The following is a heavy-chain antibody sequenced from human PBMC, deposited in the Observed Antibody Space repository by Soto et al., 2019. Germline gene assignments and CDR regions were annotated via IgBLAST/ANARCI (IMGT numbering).Heavy chain of an antibody. CDR1: GYTFTSYD. V-gene: IGHV1-8*01. CDR3: ASGRHSSGWPNWFDP. J-gene: IGHJ5*02. D-gene: IGHD6-19*01. Sequence: QVQLVQSGAEVKKPVASVTVSCKASGYTFTSYDINWVRQATGQGLEWMGWMNPNSANTGYAQKFQGRVTMTRNTSISTAYMELSSLRSEDTAVYYCASGRHSSGWPNWFDPWGQGTLVTVSS. CDR2: MNPNSANT.